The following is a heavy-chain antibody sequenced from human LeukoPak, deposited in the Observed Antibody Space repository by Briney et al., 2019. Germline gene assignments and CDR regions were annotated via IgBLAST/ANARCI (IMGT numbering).Heavy chain of an antibody. Sequence: SETLSLTCAVYGGSFSGYYWSWIRQPPGKGLEWIGEINHSGSTNYNPSLKSRVTISVDTSKNQFPLKLSSVTAADTAVYYCARARYNDAFDIWGQGTMVTVSS. J-gene: IGHJ3*02. CDR1: GGSFSGYY. CDR3: ARARYNDAFDI. D-gene: IGHD5-24*01. V-gene: IGHV4-34*01. CDR2: INHSGST.